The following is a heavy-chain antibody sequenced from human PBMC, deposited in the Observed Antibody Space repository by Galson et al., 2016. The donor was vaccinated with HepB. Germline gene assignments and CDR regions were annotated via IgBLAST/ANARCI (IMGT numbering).Heavy chain of an antibody. Sequence: SETLSLTCTVSGGSSSTYYWSWIRQPPGKGLEWLGNIYNNENTNYNPSLKSRVTISVHTSKNQFPLKLSTVTAADTAVYYCARDSYWYDSSGYGPFDYWGHGTQVTVSS. D-gene: IGHD3-22*01. CDR3: ARDSYWYDSSGYGPFDY. V-gene: IGHV4-59*01. CDR1: GGSSSTYY. J-gene: IGHJ4*01. CDR2: IYNNENT.